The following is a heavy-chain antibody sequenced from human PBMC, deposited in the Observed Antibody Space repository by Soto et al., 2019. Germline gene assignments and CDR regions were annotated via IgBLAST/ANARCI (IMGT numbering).Heavy chain of an antibody. Sequence: PSETLSLARAVYGGSFSNYYWSWIRQPPGKGLEWIGEINHSGSTNYNPSLKSRVTISVDTPKNQFSLKLSSMTAADTAVYSCARGLDSSGHYWGQGTPVTVSS. D-gene: IGHD3-22*01. V-gene: IGHV4-34*01. CDR3: ARGLDSSGHY. J-gene: IGHJ4*02. CDR1: GGSFSNYY. CDR2: INHSGST.